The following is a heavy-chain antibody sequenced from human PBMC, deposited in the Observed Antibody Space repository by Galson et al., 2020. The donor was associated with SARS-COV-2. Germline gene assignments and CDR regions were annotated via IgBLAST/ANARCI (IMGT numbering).Heavy chain of an antibody. V-gene: IGHV3-33*01. CDR1: GFTFSDCA. CDR2: IWYDGRNK. Sequence: PGGSLRLSSAVSGFTFSDCAMHWVRQAPGKGLEWVAVIWYDGRNKYYADSVKGRFTISRDNSKNTLYLQMNSLRAEDTAVYYCAREGGSGIVAAPVDYWGPGTLVTVSS. J-gene: IGHJ4*02. D-gene: IGHD6-6*01. CDR3: AREGGSGIVAAPVDY.